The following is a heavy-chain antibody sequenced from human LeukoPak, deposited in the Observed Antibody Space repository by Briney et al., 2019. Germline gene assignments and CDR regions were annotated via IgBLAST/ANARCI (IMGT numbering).Heavy chain of an antibody. Sequence: SETLSLTCAVYGGSFSAYYWNWFRQPPGKGLEWIGEINHSGTTNYNPSLKSRVTISVDTSKTQFSLSLSSVTAADTAVYYCARQTRADYDSSGYCLDYWGQGTLVTVSS. V-gene: IGHV4-34*01. CDR3: ARQTRADYDSSGYCLDY. CDR2: INHSGTT. J-gene: IGHJ4*02. D-gene: IGHD3-22*01. CDR1: GGSFSAYY.